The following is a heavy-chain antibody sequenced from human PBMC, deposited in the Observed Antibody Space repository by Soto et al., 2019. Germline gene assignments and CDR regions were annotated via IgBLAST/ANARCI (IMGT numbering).Heavy chain of an antibody. CDR2: IYYSGST. D-gene: IGHD3-10*01. CDR1: GGSISSYY. Sequence: SETLSLTCTVSGGSISSYYWSWIRQPPGKGLEWIGYIYYSGSTNYNPSLKSRVTISVDTSKNQFSLKLSSVTAADTAVYYCARHRSGSGSYSNSFDPWGQGTLVTVSS. CDR3: ARHRSGSGSYSNSFDP. J-gene: IGHJ5*02. V-gene: IGHV4-59*08.